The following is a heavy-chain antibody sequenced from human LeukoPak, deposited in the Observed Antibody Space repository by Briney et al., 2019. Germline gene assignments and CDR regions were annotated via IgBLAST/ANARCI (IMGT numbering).Heavy chain of an antibody. V-gene: IGHV3-7*01. CDR2: IKQDGSEK. J-gene: IGHJ6*03. Sequence: GGSLRLSCAASGFTFSSYTMNWVRQPPGKGLEWVANIKQDGSEKYYVDSVKGRFTISRDNAKNSLYLQMNSLRAEDTAVYYCAREFTKYQLLLRYYYYYYMDVWGKGTTVTVSS. CDR3: AREFTKYQLLLRYYYYYYMDV. CDR1: GFTFSSYT. D-gene: IGHD2-2*01.